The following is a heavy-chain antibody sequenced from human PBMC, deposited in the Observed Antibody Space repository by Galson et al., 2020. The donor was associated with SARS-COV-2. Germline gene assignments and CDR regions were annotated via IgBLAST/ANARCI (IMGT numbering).Heavy chain of an antibody. CDR1: GFTFSNYA. D-gene: IGHD5-18*01. V-gene: IGHV3-23*01. Sequence: GGSLRLSCAASGFTFSNYAMSWVRQAPGKGLEWVSAISGSGGSTYYADSVKGRFTFSRDNSKNTLSLQMNSLRAEDTAVYYCAKEGGYSYGWGDNWFDPWGQGTLVTVSS. CDR3: AKEGGYSYGWGDNWFDP. CDR2: ISGSGGST. J-gene: IGHJ5*02.